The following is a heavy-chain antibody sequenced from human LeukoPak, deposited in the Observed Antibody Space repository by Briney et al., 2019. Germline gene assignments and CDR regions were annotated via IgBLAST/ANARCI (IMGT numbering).Heavy chain of an antibody. D-gene: IGHD6-13*01. CDR2: IIPIFGTP. Sequence: GASVKVSCKASGGTFSSYAISWVRQAPGQGLEWMGGIIPIFGTPNYAQKFLDRVTITSDESTTTAYMELSSLTSEDTAVYYRARDHGYSSSWTQIYYYYYYMDVWGKGTTVTISS. J-gene: IGHJ6*03. CDR3: ARDHGYSSSWTQIYYYYYYMDV. CDR1: GGTFSSYA. V-gene: IGHV1-69*13.